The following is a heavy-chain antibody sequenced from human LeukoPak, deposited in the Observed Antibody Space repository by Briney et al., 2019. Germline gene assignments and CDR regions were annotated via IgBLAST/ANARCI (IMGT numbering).Heavy chain of an antibody. CDR2: IYIGGNT. V-gene: IGHV3-53*01. J-gene: IGHJ6*02. CDR1: EFTVSSNY. CDR3: AREDGSGSYPGYYYGMDV. Sequence: GGSLRLSCAASEFTVSSNYMHWVRQAPGKGLEWVSLIYIGGNTFYADSVKGRFTISRDNSKNTLYLQMNSLRAEDTAVYYCAREDGSGSYPGYYYGMDVWAQGTTVTVSS. D-gene: IGHD3-10*01.